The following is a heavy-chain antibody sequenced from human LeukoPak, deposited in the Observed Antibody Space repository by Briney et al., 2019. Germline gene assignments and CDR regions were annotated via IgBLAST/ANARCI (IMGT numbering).Heavy chain of an antibody. D-gene: IGHD6-19*01. CDR2: IYYSGST. Sequence: PSETLSLTCTVSGGSISSSSYYWGWIRQPPGKGLEWIGSIYYSGSTYYNPSLKSRVTISVDKSKNQFSLKLNSVTAADTAVYYCARLYSSGWSDFDYWGQGTLVTVSS. V-gene: IGHV4-39*07. CDR1: GGSISSSSYY. J-gene: IGHJ4*02. CDR3: ARLYSSGWSDFDY.